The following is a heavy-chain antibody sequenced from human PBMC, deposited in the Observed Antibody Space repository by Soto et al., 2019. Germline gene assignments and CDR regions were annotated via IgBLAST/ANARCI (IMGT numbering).Heavy chain of an antibody. D-gene: IGHD3-10*01. J-gene: IGHJ5*02. CDR3: ARHGSGSYYNNWFDP. CDR2: IYYSGST. V-gene: IGHV4-39*01. Sequence: QLQLQESGPGLVKPSETLSLTCTVSGDSISSSSYYWGWIRQPPGKGLEWIGSIYYSGSTYYNPSLKGRVTISVDTSKNQFSLKLSSVTAADTAVYYCARHGSGSYYNNWFDPWGQGSLVTVSS. CDR1: GDSISSSSYY.